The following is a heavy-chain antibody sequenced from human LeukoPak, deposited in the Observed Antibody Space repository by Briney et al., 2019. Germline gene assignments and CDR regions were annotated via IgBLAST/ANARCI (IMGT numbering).Heavy chain of an antibody. J-gene: IGHJ2*01. D-gene: IGHD4-17*01. V-gene: IGHV4-39*01. CDR1: GGSISSSSNY. CDR2: FYYSGST. Sequence: SETLSLTCSVSGGSISSSSNYWGWIRQPPGKRLEWIGSFYYSGSTYSHPTLKSRVTISVDTSKNQFSLKLSSVTVTDTAVYYCHTVTTSWYFDLWGRGTLVTVSS. CDR3: HTVTTSWYFDL.